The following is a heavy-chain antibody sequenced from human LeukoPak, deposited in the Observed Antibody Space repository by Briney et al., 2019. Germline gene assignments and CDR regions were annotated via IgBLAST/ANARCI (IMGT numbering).Heavy chain of an antibody. CDR3: ARRQGWKVPPVNGNYYYGLDV. V-gene: IGHV5-51*01. Sequence: GESLKISCKGSGYSFSTSWIAWVRQMPGKGLEWMGIIYPGDCDTKYSPSFQGQVTISADKSIATAYLQWSSLKASDTAIYYCARRQGWKVPPVNGNYYYGLDVWGQGTTVIVSS. CDR1: GYSFSTSW. D-gene: IGHD2-2*01. J-gene: IGHJ6*02. CDR2: IYPGDCDT.